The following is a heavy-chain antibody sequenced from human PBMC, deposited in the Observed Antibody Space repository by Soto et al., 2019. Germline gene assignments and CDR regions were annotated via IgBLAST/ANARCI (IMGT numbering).Heavy chain of an antibody. J-gene: IGHJ4*02. V-gene: IGHV3-21*01. CDR1: GFTFSSYS. Sequence: GGSLRLSCAASGFTFSSYSMNWVRQAPGKGLEWVSSISSSSSYIYYADSVKGRFTISRDNAKNSLYLQMNSLRAEDTAVYYCASGPEAQTPYYFDYWGQGTLVTVSS. CDR3: ASGPEAQTPYYFDY. CDR2: ISSSSSYI.